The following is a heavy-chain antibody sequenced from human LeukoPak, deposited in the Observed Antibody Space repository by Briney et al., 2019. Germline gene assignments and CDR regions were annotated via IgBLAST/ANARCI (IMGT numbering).Heavy chain of an antibody. CDR1: GYTFTSYG. V-gene: IGHV1-18*04. CDR3: ARAYGSGSFSRMDV. Sequence: ASVKVSCKASGYTFTSYGISWVRQAPGQGLEWMGWIRADNGNTNYAQTLQGRVTMTTDTSTSTAYMELRSLRSDDTAVYYCARAYGSGSFSRMDVWGKGTTVTVSS. J-gene: IGHJ6*04. CDR2: IRADNGNT. D-gene: IGHD3-10*01.